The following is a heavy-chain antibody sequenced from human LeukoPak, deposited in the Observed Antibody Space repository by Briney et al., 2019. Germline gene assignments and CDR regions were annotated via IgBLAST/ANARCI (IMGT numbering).Heavy chain of an antibody. D-gene: IGHD4-23*01. Sequence: PSETLSLTCTVSGYSIRSNYLWGWVRQPPGKRLEWIATIYHSGNTYYNPSLRSRATMSVDAFKNQFSLKVTSVTDADTAVYYCARVVPVGGNDYWGQGILVTVSS. CDR2: IYHSGNT. V-gene: IGHV4-38-2*02. CDR3: ARVVPVGGNDY. J-gene: IGHJ4*02. CDR1: GYSIRSNYL.